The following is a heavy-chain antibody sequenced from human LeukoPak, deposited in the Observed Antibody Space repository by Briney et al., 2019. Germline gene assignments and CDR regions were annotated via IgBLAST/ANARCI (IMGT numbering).Heavy chain of an antibody. CDR2: ISGSGGGT. Sequence: LGGSLRLSCAASGFTFNSYALSWVRQAPGKGLEWVATISGSGGGTYYADSVKGRLTISRDNSKNTLYLQMNSLRVEDTAVYYCARDFDLYCSGGRCYPSHFDYWGQGTLVTVSS. CDR1: GFTFNSYA. CDR3: ARDFDLYCSGGRCYPSHFDY. D-gene: IGHD2-15*01. V-gene: IGHV3-23*01. J-gene: IGHJ4*02.